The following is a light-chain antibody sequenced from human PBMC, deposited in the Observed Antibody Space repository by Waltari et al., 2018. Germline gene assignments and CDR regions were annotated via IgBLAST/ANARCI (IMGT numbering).Light chain of an antibody. CDR2: ENN. CDR3: GTWDSSLSVVI. V-gene: IGLV1-51*02. J-gene: IGLJ2*01. CDR1: SSNIGNNY. Sequence: QSVLTQPPSVSAAPGQKVTISRSGSSSNIGNNYVTWYQQFPGAAPKLLIYENNKRPSGIPDRFSGSKSGTSATLGITGLQTGDEADYYCGTWDSSLSVVIFGGGTKLTVL.